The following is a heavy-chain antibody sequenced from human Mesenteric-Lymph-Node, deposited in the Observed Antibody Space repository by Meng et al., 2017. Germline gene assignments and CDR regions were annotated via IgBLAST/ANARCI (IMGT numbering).Heavy chain of an antibody. D-gene: IGHD1-26*01. V-gene: IGHV4-4*02. Sequence: QPGPGPGQATPSGTPSLTFCVSGVSTISNSRGCLVRQPPGKGLEWIGDIDDSGSSNYNPSLNSRISISLDKTKNHFSLKVNSVTAADTAVYYCARGKQDAWELLAYWGQGALVTVSS. CDR2: IDDSGSS. CDR3: ARGKQDAWELLAY. CDR1: GVSTISNSR. J-gene: IGHJ4*02.